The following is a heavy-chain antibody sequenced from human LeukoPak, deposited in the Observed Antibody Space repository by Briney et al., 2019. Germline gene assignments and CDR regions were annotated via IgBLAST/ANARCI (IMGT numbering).Heavy chain of an antibody. J-gene: IGHJ4*02. CDR2: ISSSSSYI. CDR1: GFTFSSYS. CDR3: ARVNGDTAMGYYFDY. Sequence: GGSLRLSCAASGFTFSSYSMNWVRQAPGKGLEWVSSISSSSSYIYYADSVKGRFTISRDNAKNSLYLQMNSLRAEDTAVYYCARVNGDTAMGYYFDYWGQGTLVTVSS. D-gene: IGHD5-18*01. V-gene: IGHV3-21*01.